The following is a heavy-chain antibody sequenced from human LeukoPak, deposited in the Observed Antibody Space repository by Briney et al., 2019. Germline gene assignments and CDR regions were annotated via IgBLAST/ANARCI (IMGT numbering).Heavy chain of an antibody. D-gene: IGHD4-17*01. V-gene: IGHV4-61*02. CDR1: GVSISSGSYY. Sequence: MSSQTLSLTCTVSGVSISSGSYYWSWIRQPAGKGLEWIGRIYTSGSTNYNPSLKSRVTISVDTSKNQFSLNLSPVTAADTAVYYCVRAMGRQSHGDYDRYYDYWGQGALVTVSS. CDR3: VRAMGRQSHGDYDRYYDY. CDR2: IYTSGST. J-gene: IGHJ4*02.